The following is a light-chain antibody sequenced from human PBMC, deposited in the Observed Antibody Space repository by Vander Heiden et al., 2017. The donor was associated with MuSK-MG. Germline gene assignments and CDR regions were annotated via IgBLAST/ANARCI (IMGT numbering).Light chain of an antibody. V-gene: IGKV3-15*01. CDR2: GAS. CDR1: QSVSSN. Sequence: EIVMTQSPATLSVSPGERATLSCRASQSVSSNLAWYQQKPGQAPRLLIYGASTRATGIPARFSGSGSGTEFTLTISSLQSEDFAVYYCQQYNNWPFTFGHGTKVDFK. CDR3: QQYNNWPFT. J-gene: IGKJ3*01.